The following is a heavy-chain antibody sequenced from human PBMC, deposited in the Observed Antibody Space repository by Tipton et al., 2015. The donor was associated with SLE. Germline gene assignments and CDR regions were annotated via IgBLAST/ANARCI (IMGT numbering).Heavy chain of an antibody. CDR1: GGTLNRYG. J-gene: IGHJ3*02. CDR2: IIPIFGTT. D-gene: IGHD1-7*01. Sequence: QVQLVQSGAEVEKPGSSVKVSCKASGGTLNRYGLDWVRQAPGQGLEWMGGIIPIFGTTNYAQKFQGRLTITADTSTNTAYMDLSSLRSEDTAIYYCARQGWGELPPTAPFDIWGQGTVVTVSS. V-gene: IGHV1-69*06. CDR3: ARQGWGELPPTAPFDI.